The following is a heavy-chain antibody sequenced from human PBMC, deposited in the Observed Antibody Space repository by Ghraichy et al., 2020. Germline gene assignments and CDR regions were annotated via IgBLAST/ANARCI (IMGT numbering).Heavy chain of an antibody. CDR3: ARDIYAYDFWSGYYRHLVNYYYYGMDV. CDR1: GFTFSSYS. Sequence: GGSLRLSCAASGFTFSSYSMNWVRQAPGKGLEWVSSISSSSSYIYYADSVKGRFTISRDNAKNSLYLQMNSLRAEDTAVYYCARDIYAYDFWSGYYRHLVNYYYYGMDVWGQGTTVTVSS. D-gene: IGHD3-3*01. CDR2: ISSSSSYI. J-gene: IGHJ6*02. V-gene: IGHV3-21*01.